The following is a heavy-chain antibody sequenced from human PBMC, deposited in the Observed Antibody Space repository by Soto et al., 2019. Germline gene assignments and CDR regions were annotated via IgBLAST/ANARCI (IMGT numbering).Heavy chain of an antibody. CDR1: GGSFSGYY. V-gene: IGHV4-34*01. Sequence: QVQLQQWGAGLLKPSETLSLTCAVYGGSFSGYYWSWIRQPPGKGLEWLGEINHSGSTNYNPSLKSRVTISVDTSKNQFALKLSSVTAADTAVYYCARRGYYDFWSGYRSRGYFDYWGQGTLVTVSS. CDR2: INHSGST. D-gene: IGHD3-3*01. J-gene: IGHJ4*02. CDR3: ARRGYYDFWSGYRSRGYFDY.